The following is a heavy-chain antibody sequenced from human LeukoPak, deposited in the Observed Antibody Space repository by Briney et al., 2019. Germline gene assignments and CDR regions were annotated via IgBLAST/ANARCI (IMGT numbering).Heavy chain of an antibody. V-gene: IGHV3-48*01. CDR2: ISSSSRTI. J-gene: IGHJ6*02. CDR3: ARVEFYYYGMDV. CDR1: GFTFSSYW. Sequence: GGSLRLSCAASGFTFSSYWMSWVRQAPGKGLEWVSYISSSSRTIYYADSVKGRFTISRDNAKNSLYLQMNSLRAEDTAVYYCARVEFYYYGMDVWGQGTTVTVSS. D-gene: IGHD3-10*01.